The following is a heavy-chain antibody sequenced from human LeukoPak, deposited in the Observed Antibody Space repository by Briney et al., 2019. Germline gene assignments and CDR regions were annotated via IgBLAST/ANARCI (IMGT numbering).Heavy chain of an antibody. CDR1: GGSISSSSYY. CDR2: IYYSGST. CDR3: ARPRVGSGYYWVY. V-gene: IGHV4-39*01. Sequence: SETLSLTCTVSGGSISSSSYYWGWIRQPPGKGLEWIGSIYYSGSTYYNPSLKSRVTISVDTSKNQFSLELSSVTAADTAVYYCARPRVGSGYYWVYWGQETLVTVSS. D-gene: IGHD3-22*01. J-gene: IGHJ4*02.